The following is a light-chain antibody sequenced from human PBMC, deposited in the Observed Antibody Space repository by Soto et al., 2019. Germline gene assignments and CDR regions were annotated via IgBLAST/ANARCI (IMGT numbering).Light chain of an antibody. V-gene: IGKV3-11*01. CDR1: QYINTR. CDR2: QTS. Sequence: EIVLTQAPATLSSFPGDIVTLSCRASQYINTRLAWYQHRPGQAPRLLIYQTSLRAAGIPARFSASGSGTDFTLTISDVQPEDFALYYCHKRQSWSRKFGQGTKVDIK. CDR3: HKRQSWSRK. J-gene: IGKJ1*01.